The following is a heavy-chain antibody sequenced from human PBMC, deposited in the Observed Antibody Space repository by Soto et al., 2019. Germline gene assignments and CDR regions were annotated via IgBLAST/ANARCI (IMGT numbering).Heavy chain of an antibody. V-gene: IGHV1-69*13. J-gene: IGHJ3*02. Sequence: GASVKVSCKASGGTFSKYAISWVRQAPGQGLEWLGGIIPMFGTPNYAQKFQGRVTISADESTTTAYLELSSLRSADTAVYYCAGVMATIGTNAFDIWGQGTMVTVSS. CDR3: AGVMATIGTNAFDI. D-gene: IGHD1-1*01. CDR1: GGTFSKYA. CDR2: IIPMFGTP.